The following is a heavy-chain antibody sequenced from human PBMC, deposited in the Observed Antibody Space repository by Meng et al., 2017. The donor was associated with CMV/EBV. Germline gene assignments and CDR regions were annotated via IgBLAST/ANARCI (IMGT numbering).Heavy chain of an antibody. CDR1: GGTFSSYA. CDR3: AREGYCSSTSCYISRDYYYYGMDV. D-gene: IGHD2-2*02. Sequence: SVKVSCKASGGTFSSYAISWVRQAPGQGLEWMGGIIPILGIANYAQKFQGRVTIIADKSTSTAYMELSSLRSEDTAVYYCAREGYCSSTSCYISRDYYYYGMDVWGQGTTVTVSS. CDR2: IIPILGIA. V-gene: IGHV1-69*10. J-gene: IGHJ6*02.